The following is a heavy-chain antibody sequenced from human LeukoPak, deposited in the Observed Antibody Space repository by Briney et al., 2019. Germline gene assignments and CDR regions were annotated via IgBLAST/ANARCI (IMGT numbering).Heavy chain of an antibody. CDR2: ISGSGGCT. D-gene: IGHD3-22*01. CDR3: AKVALRGYFDISGYYFDP. CDR1: GFTFSTYA. Sequence: GGSLRLSCAASGFTFSTYAITWVRQAPGKGLEWVSTISGSGGCTHYADSVKGRFTISRDNSKNTLYLQMNSLRAEDTAVYYCAKVALRGYFDISGYYFDPWGQGTLVTVSS. V-gene: IGHV3-23*01. J-gene: IGHJ5*02.